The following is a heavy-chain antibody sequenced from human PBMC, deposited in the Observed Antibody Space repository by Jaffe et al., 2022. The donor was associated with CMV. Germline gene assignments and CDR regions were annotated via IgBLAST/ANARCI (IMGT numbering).Heavy chain of an antibody. Sequence: QVQLVQSGAEVKKPGSSVKVSCKASGGTFSSYAISWVRQAPGQGLEWMGGIIPIFGTANYAQKFQGRVTITADESTSTAYMELSSLRSEDTAVYYCARVHVPLYSSSSGWFDPWGQGTLVTVSS. D-gene: IGHD6-6*01. V-gene: IGHV1-69*01. CDR3: ARVHVPLYSSSSGWFDP. J-gene: IGHJ5*02. CDR2: IIPIFGTA. CDR1: GGTFSSYA.